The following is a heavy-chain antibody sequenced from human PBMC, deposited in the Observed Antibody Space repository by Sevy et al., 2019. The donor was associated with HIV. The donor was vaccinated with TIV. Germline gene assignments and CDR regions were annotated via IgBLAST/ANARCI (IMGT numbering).Heavy chain of an antibody. CDR1: GFTFPLYS. J-gene: IGHJ1*01. D-gene: IGHD1-1*01. Sequence: GSLRLSCEASGFTFPLYSMHWVRQAPGKGLEGVATISLDGRNQHYADSVKGRFTISRDNSKNSLFLQMIGLRAEDTAVYYCALERLSSDVAEYFQNWGQGTLVTVSS. CDR2: ISLDGRNQ. CDR3: ALERLSSDVAEYFQN. V-gene: IGHV3-30*04.